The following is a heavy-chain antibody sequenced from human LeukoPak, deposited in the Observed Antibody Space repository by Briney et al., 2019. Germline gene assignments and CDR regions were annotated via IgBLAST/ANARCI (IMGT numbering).Heavy chain of an antibody. D-gene: IGHD2-15*01. CDR1: GGSISSTSYY. Sequence: SETLSLTCNVSGGSISSTSYYWGWIRQPPGKGLEWIGSIYYSGTTYYSPSLKSRVTISVHTSKNQFSLKLSSVTAADTAVYYCARRQCNGGSCYSRAIWFDPWGQGTLVTVSS. V-gene: IGHV4-39*01. CDR3: ARRQCNGGSCYSRAIWFDP. CDR2: IYYSGTT. J-gene: IGHJ5*02.